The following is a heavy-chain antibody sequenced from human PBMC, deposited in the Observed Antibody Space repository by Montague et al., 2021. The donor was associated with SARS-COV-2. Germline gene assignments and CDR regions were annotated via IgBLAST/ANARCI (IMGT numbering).Heavy chain of an antibody. J-gene: IGHJ6*02. CDR1: GGAISSSSYY. V-gene: IGHV4-39*07. Sequence: SETLSLTCTVSGGAISSSSYYWGWIRQPPGKGLEWIGGIYYSGSTYYNPSLKSRVTISVDTSKNQFSLKLSSVTAADTAVYYCARDTRITMLVVVNRYGMDVWGQGTTVTVPS. CDR2: IYYSGST. D-gene: IGHD3-22*01. CDR3: ARDTRITMLVVVNRYGMDV.